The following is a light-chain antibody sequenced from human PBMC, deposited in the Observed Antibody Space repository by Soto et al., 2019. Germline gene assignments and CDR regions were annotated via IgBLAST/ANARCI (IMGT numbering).Light chain of an antibody. CDR3: QQYDNLPLN. CDR2: DAS. CDR1: QDISNY. Sequence: DIQMTQSPSSLSASVGDRVTITCQASQDISNYLNWYQQKPGKAPKLLIYDASNLETGVTSRFSGSGSGTDFTFTISSLQPEDIETYYCQQYDNLPLNFGGGTTVEIK. V-gene: IGKV1-33*01. J-gene: IGKJ4*01.